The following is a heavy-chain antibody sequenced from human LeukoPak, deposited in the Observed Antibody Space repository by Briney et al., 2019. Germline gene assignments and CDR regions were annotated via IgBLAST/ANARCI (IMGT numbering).Heavy chain of an antibody. V-gene: IGHV3-30-3*01. CDR3: ARKLYYYDTSPAGWFDP. Sequence: GRSLRLSCAASGFTFSSYAMHWVRQAPGKGLEWVAVISYDGSNRYYADSVKGRFTISRDNSKNTLYLQMNSLRAEDTAVYYCARKLYYYDTSPAGWFDPWGQGTVVTVS. CDR1: GFTFSSYA. J-gene: IGHJ5*02. D-gene: IGHD3-22*01. CDR2: ISYDGSNR.